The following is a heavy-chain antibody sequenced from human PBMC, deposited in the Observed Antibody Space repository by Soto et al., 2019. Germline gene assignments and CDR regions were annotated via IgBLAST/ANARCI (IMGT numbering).Heavy chain of an antibody. V-gene: IGHV4-34*01. Sequence: SETLSLTCAVYGGSFSGYDWSWIRQPPGKGLEWIGEINHSGSTNYNPSLKSRVTISVDTSKNQFSLKLSSVTAADTAVYYCARAGDGSRGWLRVTRGNWFDPWGQGTXVTVSS. J-gene: IGHJ5*02. CDR3: ARAGDGSRGWLRVTRGNWFDP. CDR2: INHSGST. CDR1: GGSFSGYD. D-gene: IGHD5-12*01.